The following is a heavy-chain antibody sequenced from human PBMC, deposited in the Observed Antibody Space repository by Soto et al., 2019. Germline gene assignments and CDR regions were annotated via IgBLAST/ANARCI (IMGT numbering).Heavy chain of an antibody. D-gene: IGHD2-2*01. CDR3: ARASAECAPLADFDY. CDR1: GFTFSSYS. V-gene: IGHV3-21*01. CDR2: ISSSSGYI. J-gene: IGHJ4*02. Sequence: EVQLVESGGGLVKPGGSLRLSCAASGFTFSSYSMNWVRQTPGKGLEWVSSISSSSGYIYYADSVKGRFTISRDNAKNSLYLQMNSLRAEDTAVYYCARASAECAPLADFDYWGQGTLVTVSS.